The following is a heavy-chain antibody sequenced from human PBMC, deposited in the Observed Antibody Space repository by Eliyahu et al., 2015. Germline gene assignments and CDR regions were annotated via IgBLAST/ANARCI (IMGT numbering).Heavy chain of an antibody. CDR3: AREREVVAKVRLNDAFDI. CDR1: GFTVSNNF. D-gene: IGHD2-15*01. V-gene: IGHV3-53*01. CDR2: IYSGGNT. Sequence: EVQLVESGGGLIQPGGSLRLSCAASGFTVSNNFMSWVRQAPGKGLEWVSMIYSGGNTHYIDSVKGRFTISRDNSKNTLYLQMNSLRAEDTAVYYCAREREVVAKVRLNDAFDIWGRGTMVTVSS. J-gene: IGHJ3*02.